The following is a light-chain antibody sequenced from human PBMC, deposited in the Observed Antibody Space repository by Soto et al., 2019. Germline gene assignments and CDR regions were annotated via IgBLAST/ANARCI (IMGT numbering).Light chain of an antibody. CDR2: EAS. V-gene: IGKV1-5*03. CDR3: QHFRSYPLT. CDR1: QRISSW. J-gene: IGKJ4*01. Sequence: DIQMTQSPSTLSASVGDRVTITCRASQRISSWLAWYQQKPGKAPTLLIYEASILQIGVPSRFSGSGSGTEFTLTISSLQPDAFATYYCQHFRSYPLTFGGGTKVEI.